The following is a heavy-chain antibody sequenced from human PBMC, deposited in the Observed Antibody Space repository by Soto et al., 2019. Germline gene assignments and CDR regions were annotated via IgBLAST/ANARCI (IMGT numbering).Heavy chain of an antibody. CDR1: GFTFSSYW. CDR3: ARDHSESYESIAARPLAYYYYYYMDV. CDR2: IKEDGSEK. D-gene: IGHD6-6*01. Sequence: GGSLRLSCAASGFTFSSYWMSWVRQAPGKGLEWVANIKEDGSEKYFVDSVKGRFNISRDNAKNSLYLQINSLRAEDTAVYYCARDHSESYESIAARPLAYYYYYYMDVWGKGTTVTVSS. J-gene: IGHJ6*03. V-gene: IGHV3-7*03.